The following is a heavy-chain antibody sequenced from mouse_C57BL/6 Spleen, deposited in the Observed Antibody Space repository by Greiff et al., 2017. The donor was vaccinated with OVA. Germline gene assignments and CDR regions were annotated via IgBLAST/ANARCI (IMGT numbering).Heavy chain of an antibody. V-gene: IGHV5-16*01. Sequence: EVQLVESEGGLVQPGSSMKLSCTASGFTFSDYYMAWVRQVPEKGLEWVANINYDGSSTYYLDSLKSRFIISRDNAKNILYLQMSSLKSEDTATYYCARAYYSNYEGYYYAMDYWGQGTSVTVSS. CDR1: GFTFSDYY. CDR2: INYDGSST. D-gene: IGHD2-5*01. J-gene: IGHJ4*01. CDR3: ARAYYSNYEGYYYAMDY.